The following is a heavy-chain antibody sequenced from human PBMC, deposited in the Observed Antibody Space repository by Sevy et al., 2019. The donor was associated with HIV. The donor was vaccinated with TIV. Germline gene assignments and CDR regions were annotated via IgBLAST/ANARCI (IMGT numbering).Heavy chain of an antibody. CDR2: IRSKNNSYAT. D-gene: IGHD2-15*01. J-gene: IGHJ4*02. CDR1: GFTFSGYW. V-gene: IGHV3-73*01. CDR3: TRRKHCSGGSCYGDPFDY. Sequence: GGSLRLSCAASGFTFSGYWMHWVRQVPGKGLEWVGRIRSKNNSYATAYAAWVKGRFTISGDDSKKTAYLQMNSLKTEDTAVYYCTRRKHCSGGSCYGDPFDYWGQGTLVTVSS.